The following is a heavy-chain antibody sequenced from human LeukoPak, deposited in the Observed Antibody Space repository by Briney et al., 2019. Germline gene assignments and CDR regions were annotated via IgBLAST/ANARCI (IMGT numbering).Heavy chain of an antibody. J-gene: IGHJ4*02. V-gene: IGHV3-23*01. CDR3: AKIWATVTTGGDY. D-gene: IGHD4-17*01. CDR1: GFTLRSYA. Sequence: GGSLRLSCAASGFTLRSYAMSWVRQAPGKGLQWVSAISGSGGSTYYADSVKGRFTISRDNSMNTLYLQMNSLRAEDTAVYYCAKIWATVTTGGDYWGQGTLVTVSS. CDR2: ISGSGGST.